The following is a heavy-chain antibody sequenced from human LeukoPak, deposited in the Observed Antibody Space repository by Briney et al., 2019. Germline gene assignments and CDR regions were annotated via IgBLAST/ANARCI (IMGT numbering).Heavy chain of an antibody. V-gene: IGHV1-2*02. CDR3: PRGPSGTLRFLEWVKTYDY. CDR2: INPNNGGT. D-gene: IGHD3-3*01. J-gene: IGHJ4*02. CDR1: GYTFTDYY. Sequence: ASVKVSCKASGYTFTDYYMHWVRQAPGQGLEWMGWINPNNGGTNYARKFQGRVTMTSDTSISTAYMELNRLRSDDTAVYFCPRGPSGTLRFLEWVKTYDYWGQGTLVTVSS.